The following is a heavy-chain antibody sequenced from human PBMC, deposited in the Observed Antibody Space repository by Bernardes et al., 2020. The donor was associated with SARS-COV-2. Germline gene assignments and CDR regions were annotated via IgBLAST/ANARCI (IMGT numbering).Heavy chain of an antibody. CDR1: GFTFSTYG. D-gene: IGHD1-1*01. CDR2: IWYDGSDK. Sequence: GGSLRLSCAASGFTFSTYGMHWVRQAPGKGLEWVAVIWYDGSDKKFADSVKGRFTVSRDNSKNTLYLEMSSLRAEDTAVYYCASDSEGTGTHFEYWGQGTLVTVSS. J-gene: IGHJ4*02. V-gene: IGHV3-33*01. CDR3: ASDSEGTGTHFEY.